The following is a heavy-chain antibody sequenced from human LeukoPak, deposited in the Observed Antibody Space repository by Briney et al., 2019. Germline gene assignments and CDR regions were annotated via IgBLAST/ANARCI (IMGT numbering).Heavy chain of an antibody. J-gene: IGHJ6*02. Sequence: PGGSLRLSCAASGFTFRNYPMAWVRQAPGKGLEWVSSINADGGVTDYADSVKGRFTISRDNSKNTLHLQVSSLRAEDTAVYYCAKGVLGYYYYYGMDVWGQGTTVTVSS. CDR3: AKGVLGYYYYYGMDV. CDR1: GFTFRNYP. D-gene: IGHD4/OR15-4a*01. V-gene: IGHV3-23*01. CDR2: INADGGVT.